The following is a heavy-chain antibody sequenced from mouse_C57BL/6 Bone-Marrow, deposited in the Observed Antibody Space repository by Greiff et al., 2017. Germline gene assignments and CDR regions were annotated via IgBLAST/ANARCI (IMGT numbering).Heavy chain of an antibody. CDR1: GYTFTSYW. V-gene: IGHV1-69*01. CDR3: ARAGLDTPVDY. Sequence: QVQLQQPGAELVMPGASVKLSCKASGYTFTSYWMHWVKQRPGQGLEWIGEIDPSDSYTNYNQKFKGKSTLTVDKSSSTAYMQLSSLTSEDSAVYYCARAGLDTPVDYWGQGTTLTVSS. J-gene: IGHJ2*01. D-gene: IGHD3-2*01. CDR2: IDPSDSYT.